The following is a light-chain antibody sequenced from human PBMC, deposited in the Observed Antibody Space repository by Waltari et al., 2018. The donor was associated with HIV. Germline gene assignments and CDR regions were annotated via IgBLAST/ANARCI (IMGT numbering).Light chain of an antibody. CDR1: QSVLYSSNNKNY. CDR2: WAS. CDR3: QQYYGSPYT. Sequence: DIVMTQSPDSLAVSLGERAHINCKSSQSVLYSSNNKNYLAWYQQKPGQPPKLLIFWASTRESGVPDRFSGSGSGTDFTLTISSLQAEDVAVYYCQQYYGSPYTFGQGTKLE. J-gene: IGKJ2*01. V-gene: IGKV4-1*01.